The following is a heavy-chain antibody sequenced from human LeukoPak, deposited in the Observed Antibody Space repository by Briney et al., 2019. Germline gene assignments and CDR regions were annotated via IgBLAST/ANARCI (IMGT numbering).Heavy chain of an antibody. CDR2: IYHSEST. J-gene: IGHJ4*02. CDR3: ARHYAGYNYALDY. CDR1: GYSINNGYY. D-gene: IGHD5-18*01. V-gene: IGHV4-38-2*01. Sequence: SETLSLTCAVSGYSINNGYYWGCIRQPPGKGLEWIRNIYHSESTYYNPSLKSRVTVSVYTSKNHFSLKLSSVTAADTAVYYCARHYAGYNYALDYWGQGTLVTVSS.